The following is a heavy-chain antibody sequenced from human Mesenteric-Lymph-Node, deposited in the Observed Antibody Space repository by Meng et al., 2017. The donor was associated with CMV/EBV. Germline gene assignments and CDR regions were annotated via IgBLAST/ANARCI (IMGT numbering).Heavy chain of an antibody. CDR3: ARDQELGLDY. CDR2: INPTSGGT. J-gene: IGHJ4*02. V-gene: IGHV1-2*06. D-gene: IGHD7-27*01. CDR1: GYTFTGYY. Sequence: KVSCKAYGYTFTGYYMHWVRQAPGQGLEWMGRINPTSGGTNYAQKFQGRATMTRDTSISTAYMELSRLRSDDTAVYYCARDQELGLDYWGQGTLVTVSS.